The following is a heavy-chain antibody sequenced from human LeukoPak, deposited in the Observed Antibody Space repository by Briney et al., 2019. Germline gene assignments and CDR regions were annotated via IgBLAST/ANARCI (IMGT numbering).Heavy chain of an antibody. CDR2: INPNSGGT. J-gene: IGHJ4*02. CDR3: ARGGTDIVVVPAAIEIDY. V-gene: IGHV1-2*02. D-gene: IGHD2-2*01. Sequence: GASVKVSCKASGYTFTGYYMHWVRQAPGQGLEWMRWINPNSGGTNYAQKFQGRVTMTRDTSISTAYMELSRLRSDDTAVYYCARGGTDIVVVPAAIEIDYWGQGTLVTVSS. CDR1: GYTFTGYY.